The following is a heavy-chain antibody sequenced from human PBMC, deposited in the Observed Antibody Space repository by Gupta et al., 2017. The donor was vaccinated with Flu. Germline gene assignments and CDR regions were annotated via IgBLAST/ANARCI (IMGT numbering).Heavy chain of an antibody. CDR2: IYYRGTT. Sequence: QVQLQESGPGLVKPSETLSLTCTVSGASISSYYWSWIRQPPGKGLEWIGYIYYRGTTDFKPSRGRRVTMSVDTSKNQFSLKVTSVRAAETGVYYCAATEWVLVRGVYYGEFDHWGRGTLVTVSS. CDR1: GASISSYY. D-gene: IGHD3-10*01. V-gene: IGHV4-59*01. CDR3: AATEWVLVRGVYYGEFDH. J-gene: IGHJ4*02.